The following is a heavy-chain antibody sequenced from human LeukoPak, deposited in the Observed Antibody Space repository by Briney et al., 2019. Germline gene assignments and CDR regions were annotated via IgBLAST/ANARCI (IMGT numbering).Heavy chain of an antibody. CDR2: ISWNSGSI. D-gene: IGHD2-2*01. Sequence: PGGSLRLSCAASGFTFDDYAMHWVRQAPGKGLEWVSGISWNSGSIGYADSVKGRFTISRDNAKNSLYLQMNSLRAEDTAVYYCARDWDIVVVPAAPPGYWGQGTLVTVSS. V-gene: IGHV3-9*01. J-gene: IGHJ4*02. CDR1: GFTFDDYA. CDR3: ARDWDIVVVPAAPPGY.